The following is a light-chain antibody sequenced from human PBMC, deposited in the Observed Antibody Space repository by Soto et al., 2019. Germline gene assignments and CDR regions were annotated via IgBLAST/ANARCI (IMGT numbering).Light chain of an antibody. CDR2: GAS. CDR3: QQASSFPIT. V-gene: IGKV1-12*01. J-gene: IGKJ5*01. CDR1: QGLAGW. Sequence: DIQLAQSPSSVSASVGVRVTITCRASQGLAGWLGWYQQKPGTAPKLLISGASSLQNGVPSRFSGNGSGTDFSLTISSLQPDDFATYFCQQASSFPITFGHGTRLEFK.